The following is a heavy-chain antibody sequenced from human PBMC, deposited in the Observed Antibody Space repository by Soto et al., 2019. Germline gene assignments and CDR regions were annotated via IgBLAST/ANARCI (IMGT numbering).Heavy chain of an antibody. V-gene: IGHV3-33*01. CDR1: GFTFSNFG. CDR3: VRDPGQDEDMDS. J-gene: IGHJ4*02. CDR2: IWHDGKEK. Sequence: QVQVVESGGGVVQPGRSLKLSCAASGFTFSNFGMHWVRQAPGKGLEWVAVIWHDGKEKYYADSAKGRTTITRDNSKNTQYLKMNRRSAEATAGYYCVRDPGQDEDMDSWGQGTMVTVSS.